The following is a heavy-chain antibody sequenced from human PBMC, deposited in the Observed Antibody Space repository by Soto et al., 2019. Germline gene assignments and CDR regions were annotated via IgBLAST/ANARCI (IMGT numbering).Heavy chain of an antibody. CDR2: IYTSGST. J-gene: IGHJ4*02. CDR3: ARGGIQLSYAFDY. CDR1: GTSVSNYY. Sequence: SETLSLTCSVSGTSVSNYYWSWLRQPAGKGLEQIGRIYTSGSTSYNPSLKSRVTMSMDTSQTQIYLNLTSVTAADTAVYYCARGGIQLSYAFDYWGQGIQVTVSS. D-gene: IGHD5-18*01. V-gene: IGHV4-4*07.